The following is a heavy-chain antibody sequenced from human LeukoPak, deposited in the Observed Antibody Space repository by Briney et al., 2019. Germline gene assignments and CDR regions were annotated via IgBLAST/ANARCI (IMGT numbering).Heavy chain of an antibody. V-gene: IGHV3-30-3*01. CDR3: ARDMVDCGGDCYPTNWFDP. Sequence: QSGRSLRLSCAASGFTFSSYAMPWVRQAPGKGLEWVAVISYDGSNKYYADSVKGRFTISRDNSKNTLYLQMNSLRAEDTAVYYCARDMVDCGGDCYPTNWFDPWGQGTLVTVSS. D-gene: IGHD2-21*02. CDR2: ISYDGSNK. CDR1: GFTFSSYA. J-gene: IGHJ5*02.